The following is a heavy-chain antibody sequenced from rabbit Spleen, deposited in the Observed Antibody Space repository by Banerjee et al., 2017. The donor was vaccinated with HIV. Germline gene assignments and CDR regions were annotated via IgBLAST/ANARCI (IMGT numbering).Heavy chain of an antibody. CDR2: IYGGISGIT. D-gene: IGHD1-1*01. CDR1: GVSFSSGYD. V-gene: IGHV1S40*01. CDR3: ARDLTGVIGWNFNL. Sequence: QQLVESGGGLVKPGASLTLTCKASGVSFSSGYDMCWVRQAPGKGLEWIACIYGGISGITYYATWAKGRFTISRTSSTTVTLQMTSLTAADTATYFCARDLTGVIGWNFNLWGQGTLVTVS. J-gene: IGHJ4*01.